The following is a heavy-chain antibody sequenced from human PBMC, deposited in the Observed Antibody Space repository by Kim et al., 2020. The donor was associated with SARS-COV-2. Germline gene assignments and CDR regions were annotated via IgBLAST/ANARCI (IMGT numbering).Heavy chain of an antibody. CDR2: T. D-gene: IGHD3-10*01. Sequence: TNYAQKLQGRVTMTTDTSTSTAYMELRSRRSDDTAVYYCARDRSWLDFYYWGQGTLVTVSS. J-gene: IGHJ4*02. CDR3: ARDRSWLDFYY. V-gene: IGHV1-18*01.